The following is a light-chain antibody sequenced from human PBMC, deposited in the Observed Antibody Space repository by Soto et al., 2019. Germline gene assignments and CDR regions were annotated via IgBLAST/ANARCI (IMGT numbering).Light chain of an antibody. Sequence: QSVLTQPPSTYGTPGQRVTISCSGSRSNIGRSTVNWYQQLPGTAPKVLVYSTNQRPSGVPDRFSGSKSGTSASLAISGLQSEDEADYYCAAWDDTLSVWVFGGGTQLTVL. CDR3: AAWDDTLSVWV. CDR2: STN. V-gene: IGLV1-44*01. J-gene: IGLJ3*02. CDR1: RSNIGRST.